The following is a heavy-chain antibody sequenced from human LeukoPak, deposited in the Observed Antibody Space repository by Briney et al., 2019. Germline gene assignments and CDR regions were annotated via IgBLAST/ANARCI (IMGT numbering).Heavy chain of an antibody. D-gene: IGHD3/OR15-3a*01. CDR3: ARDRTANQDWVEFDP. J-gene: IGHJ5*02. V-gene: IGHV3-66*03. CDR1: GFRVSDYY. Sequence: GGSLRLSCAVSGFRVSDYYMSWIRQAPGKGLEWVGLIRDSGEAFYADFARGRFAISRDESENTLYLQMNSLRVEDTAVYFCARDRTANQDWVEFDPWGQGTPVIVSS. CDR2: IRDSGEA.